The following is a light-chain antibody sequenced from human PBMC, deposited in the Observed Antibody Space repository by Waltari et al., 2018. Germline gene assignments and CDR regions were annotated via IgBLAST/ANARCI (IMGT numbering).Light chain of an antibody. J-gene: IGKJ1*01. Sequence: DIQMTQSPSSLSASVGDRVTITCRASQSISGYLNWYQQKPGKAPKLLIYTASSLQVGVPSRFSGSGSGTDFILTISSLQPEDLATYYCQQSYSTPWTFGQGTKVEIK. CDR3: QQSYSTPWT. CDR2: TAS. V-gene: IGKV1-39*01. CDR1: QSISGY.